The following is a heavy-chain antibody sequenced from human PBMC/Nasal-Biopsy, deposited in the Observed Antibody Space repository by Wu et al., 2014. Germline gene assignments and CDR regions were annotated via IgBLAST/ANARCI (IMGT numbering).Heavy chain of an antibody. CDR1: GFTFSSYG. Sequence: SCAASGFTFSSYGMHWVRQAPGKGLEWVAVISYDGSNKYYADSVKGRFTISRDNSKNTLYLQMNSLRAEDTAVYYCAKGRAAAGTFLANWGQGTLVTVSS. D-gene: IGHD6-13*01. V-gene: IGHV3-30*18. CDR2: ISYDGSNK. CDR3: AKGRAAAGTFLAN. J-gene: IGHJ4*02.